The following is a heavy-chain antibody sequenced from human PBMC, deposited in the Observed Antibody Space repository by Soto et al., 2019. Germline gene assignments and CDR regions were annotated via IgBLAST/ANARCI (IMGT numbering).Heavy chain of an antibody. V-gene: IGHV4-39*01. J-gene: IGHJ4*02. CDR3: ASFLGNYDILPGYYAYFDY. Sequence: PSETLSLTCTVSGGSISSSSYYWGWIRQPPGKGLEWIGSIYYSGSTYYNPSLKSRVTISVDTAKNQFSLKLSSVTAADTAVYYCASFLGNYDILPGYYAYFDYWGQGTLVTVPQ. D-gene: IGHD3-9*01. CDR1: GGSISSSSYY. CDR2: IYYSGST.